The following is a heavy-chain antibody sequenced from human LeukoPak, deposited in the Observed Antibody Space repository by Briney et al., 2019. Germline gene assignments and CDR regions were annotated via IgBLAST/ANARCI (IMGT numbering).Heavy chain of an antibody. Sequence: SETLSLTCSVSGGSISGSHYYWGWVRQPPGKGLEWIGSINYSGSTYYNPSLKSRVTISVDTSKNQFSLNLNSVTAADAAVYYCTRLSDYWGQGTQVTVSS. J-gene: IGHJ4*02. CDR1: GGSISGSHYY. CDR3: TRLSDY. V-gene: IGHV4-39*01. CDR2: INYSGST.